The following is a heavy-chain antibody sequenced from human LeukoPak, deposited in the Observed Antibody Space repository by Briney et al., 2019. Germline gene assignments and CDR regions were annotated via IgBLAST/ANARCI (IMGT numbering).Heavy chain of an antibody. D-gene: IGHD2-15*01. Sequence: GGSLILSCAASGLTLSSYAMSGVREAPGKGLEWVSPICVSGCNTYYADSVKGRFTISRDNYKNTLYLQMNSLGAEDTAIYYCAKFRSAGGSSYYYGMDGWGQGTTVTVSS. CDR2: ICVSGCNT. J-gene: IGHJ6*02. V-gene: IGHV3-23*01. CDR1: GLTLSSYA. CDR3: AKFRSAGGSSYYYGMDG.